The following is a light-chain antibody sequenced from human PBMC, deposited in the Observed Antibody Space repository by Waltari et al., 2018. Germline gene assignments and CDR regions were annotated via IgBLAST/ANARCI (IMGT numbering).Light chain of an antibody. CDR2: LNSDGSH. Sequence: QLLLTQSPSASASLGASVKFPCTLSSEHSLYHTDWHQQHRERGPRFPMRLNSDGSHTKGDGIPDRFSGSSSGAERYLIISSLQYEDEADYYCQTWDPYIVVFGGGTKLTVL. V-gene: IGLV4-69*01. CDR3: QTWDPYIVV. CDR1: SEHSLYH. J-gene: IGLJ2*01.